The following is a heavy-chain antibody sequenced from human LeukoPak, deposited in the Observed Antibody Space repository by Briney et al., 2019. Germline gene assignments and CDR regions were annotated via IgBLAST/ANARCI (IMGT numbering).Heavy chain of an antibody. CDR3: ARAECSSTSCYPRYYYYGMDV. Sequence: AGGSLRLSCAASGFTFSSYGMHWVRQAPGKGLEWVAVIWYDGSNKYYADSVKGRFTISRDNAKNSLYLQMNSLRAEDTAVYYCARAECSSTSCYPRYYYYGMDVWGQGTTVTVSS. CDR1: GFTFSSYG. D-gene: IGHD2-2*01. J-gene: IGHJ6*02. CDR2: IWYDGSNK. V-gene: IGHV3-33*01.